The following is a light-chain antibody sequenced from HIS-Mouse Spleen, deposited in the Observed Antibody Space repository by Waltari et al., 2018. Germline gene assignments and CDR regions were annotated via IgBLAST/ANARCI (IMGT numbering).Light chain of an antibody. CDR2: RNN. Sequence: QSVLTQPPSASGTPGQRVTISCSGSSSNIGSNYVYWYQQLPGTAPKLLIYRNNARPEGVPDRFSGSKSGTSASLAISGLRSEDEADYYCAAWDDSLSGVFGGGTKLTVL. V-gene: IGLV1-47*01. CDR3: AAWDDSLSGV. CDR1: SSNIGSNY. J-gene: IGLJ2*01.